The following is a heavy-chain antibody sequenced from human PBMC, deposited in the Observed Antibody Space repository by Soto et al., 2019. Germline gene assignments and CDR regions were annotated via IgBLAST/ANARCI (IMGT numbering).Heavy chain of an antibody. Sequence: QVQLQESGPGLVKPSGTLSLTCAVSGGSISSSNWWSWVRQPPGKALERIGEIYHSGSNNYNPSPESRFTISVDKSKNQFSLKLSSVTGADTAVYYCARGGYDILTGPRSARYIDRFDYWGQGTLVPVSS. V-gene: IGHV4-4*02. J-gene: IGHJ4*02. D-gene: IGHD3-9*01. CDR2: IYHSGSN. CDR1: GGSISSSNW. CDR3: ARGGYDILTGPRSARYIDRFDY.